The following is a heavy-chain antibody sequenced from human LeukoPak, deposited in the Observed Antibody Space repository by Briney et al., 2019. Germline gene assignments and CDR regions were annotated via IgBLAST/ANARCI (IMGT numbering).Heavy chain of an antibody. CDR2: ISAYNGNT. CDR1: GYTFTSYG. D-gene: IGHD6-19*01. Sequence: EASVKVSCKASGYTFTSYGISWVRQAPGQGLEWMGWISAYNGNTNYAQKLQGRVTMTTDTSTSTAYMELRSLRSYDTAVYYCARNPEGAVAGILIDCWGQGTLVTVSS. J-gene: IGHJ4*01. CDR3: ARNPEGAVAGILIDC. V-gene: IGHV1-18*01.